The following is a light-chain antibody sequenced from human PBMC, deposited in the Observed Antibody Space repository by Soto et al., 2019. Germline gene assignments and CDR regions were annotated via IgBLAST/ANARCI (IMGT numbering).Light chain of an antibody. CDR3: QHTFNSPPWT. Sequence: DIHMTQSPSSLSASVGDTVTITCRASQNIDMYLNWYQQKPGKAPRVLISGASNLQSGVPSRFSGSGSRTDFTLTISSLQSEDFASYFCQHTFNSPPWTFGQGTKAEVQ. V-gene: IGKV1-39*01. J-gene: IGKJ1*01. CDR2: GAS. CDR1: QNIDMY.